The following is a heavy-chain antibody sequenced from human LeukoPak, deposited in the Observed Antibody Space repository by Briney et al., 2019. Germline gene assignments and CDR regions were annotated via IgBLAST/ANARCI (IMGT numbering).Heavy chain of an antibody. D-gene: IGHD3-22*01. CDR3: ARGEEKAYYYESSGYLGDY. CDR2: MNPKSGNT. CDR1: GYTFTNHD. V-gene: IGHV1-8*01. J-gene: IGHJ4*02. Sequence: ASVKVSCKASGYTFTNHDINWVRQASGQGLEWMGWMNPKSGNTGYLQKFQDRVTMTRDTSIITAYMELSRLTSDDTAVYYCARGEEKAYYYESSGYLGDYWGQGTLVTVSS.